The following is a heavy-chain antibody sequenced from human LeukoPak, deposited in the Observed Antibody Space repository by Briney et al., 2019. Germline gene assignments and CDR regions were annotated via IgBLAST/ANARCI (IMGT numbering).Heavy chain of an antibody. CDR2: VNPSSGVT. CDR1: GYTFTTYY. CDR3: ARDFHCSSTSCYIGY. V-gene: IGHV1-2*02. D-gene: IGHD2-2*02. J-gene: IGHJ4*02. Sequence: GASVKVSCKASGYTFTTYYIHWVRQAPGRGLEWMGWVNPSSGVTNYAQNFQGRVTMTRDTSITTAYMELSRLRSDDTAVYYCARDFHCSSTSCYIGYWGQGTLVTVSS.